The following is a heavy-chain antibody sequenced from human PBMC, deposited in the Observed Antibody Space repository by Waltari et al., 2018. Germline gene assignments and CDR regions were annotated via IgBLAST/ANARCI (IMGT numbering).Heavy chain of an antibody. J-gene: IGHJ3*02. CDR2: NSWNSGSI. V-gene: IGHV3-9*01. CDR3: AKSLESSSWYAFDI. CDR1: GFTFDDYA. Sequence: EVQLVEFGGGLVQPGRSLRLSCAASGFTFDDYAMHWVRQAPGKGLEWVSCNSWNSGSIGYADSVKGRFTISRDNAKNSLYLQMNSLRAEDTALYYFAKSLESSSWYAFDIWGQGTMVTVSS. D-gene: IGHD6-13*01.